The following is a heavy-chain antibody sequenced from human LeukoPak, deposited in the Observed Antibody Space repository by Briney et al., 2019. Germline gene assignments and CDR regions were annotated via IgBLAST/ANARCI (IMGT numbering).Heavy chain of an antibody. CDR3: ARIVPQYFWSGNNWFDP. V-gene: IGHV4-59*01. CDR2: IYNSGSL. D-gene: IGHD3-3*01. J-gene: IGHJ5*02. CDR1: GGSISGYY. Sequence: SETLSLTCTVSGGSISGYYWSWIRQAPGKGLEWIGYIYNSGSLNYNPSLKSRVTIAVDTSENQFSLKLTSVTAADTAVYYYARIVPQYFWSGNNWFDPWGQGTLVTVSS.